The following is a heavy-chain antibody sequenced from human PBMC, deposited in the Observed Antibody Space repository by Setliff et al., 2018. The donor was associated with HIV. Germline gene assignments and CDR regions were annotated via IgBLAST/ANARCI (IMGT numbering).Heavy chain of an antibody. Sequence: GASVKVSCKASGYSFTNYDIYWVRQAAGQGLEWMGWMNPNSGNTGYAQKFQGRVTMTRDTSINTAYMELRSLRSDDTAVYFCARGALLAVFDFDHWGHGTLVTVSS. CDR2: MNPNSGNT. V-gene: IGHV1-8*02. D-gene: IGHD3-10*01. CDR3: ARGALLAVFDFDH. J-gene: IGHJ4*01. CDR1: GYSFTNYD.